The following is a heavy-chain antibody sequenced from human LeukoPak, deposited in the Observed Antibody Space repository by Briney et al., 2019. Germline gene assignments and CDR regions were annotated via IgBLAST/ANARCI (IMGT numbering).Heavy chain of an antibody. CDR3: AKGSVDSYGMDV. CDR2: ISGSGGST. D-gene: IGHD3-22*01. V-gene: IGHV3-23*01. J-gene: IGHJ6*02. Sequence: PGGSLRLSCAASGFTFSSYGMSWVRQAPGKGLEWVSAISGSGGSTYYADSVKGRFTISRDNSKNTLYLQMNSLRAEDTAVYYCAKGSVDSYGMDVWGQGTTVTVSS. CDR1: GFTFSSYG.